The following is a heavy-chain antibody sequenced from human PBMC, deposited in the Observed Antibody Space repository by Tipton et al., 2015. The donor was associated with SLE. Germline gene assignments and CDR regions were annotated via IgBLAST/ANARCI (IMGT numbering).Heavy chain of an antibody. Sequence: TLSLTCTVSGGSISSYYWSWIRQPPGKGLEWIGYIYYSGSTNYNPSLKSRVTISVDTSQNQFSLKLSSVTAADTAVYYCAGHRREATVTPLWYFDLWGRGTLVTVSS. D-gene: IGHD4-17*01. CDR1: GGSISSYY. CDR3: AGHRREATVTPLWYFDL. V-gene: IGHV4-59*08. CDR2: IYYSGST. J-gene: IGHJ2*01.